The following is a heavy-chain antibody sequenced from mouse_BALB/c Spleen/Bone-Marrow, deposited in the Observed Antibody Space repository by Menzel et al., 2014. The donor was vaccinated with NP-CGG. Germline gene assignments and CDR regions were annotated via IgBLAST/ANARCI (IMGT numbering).Heavy chain of an antibody. V-gene: IGHV1S81*02. J-gene: IGHJ3*01. CDR1: GYTFTSYW. Sequence: QVQLQQPGAELVKPGASVKLSCKASGYTFTSYWIHWVKQRPGQGLEWIGENNPSNGRTNYNEKFKSKATLTVDKSSTTAYMQLSSLTSEDSAVYYSARYDGPAWFAYWGQGTLVTVSA. CDR2: NNPSNGRT. D-gene: IGHD2-3*01. CDR3: ARYDGPAWFAY.